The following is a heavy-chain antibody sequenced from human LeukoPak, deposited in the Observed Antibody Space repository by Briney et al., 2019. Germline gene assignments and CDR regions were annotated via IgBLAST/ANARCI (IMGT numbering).Heavy chain of an antibody. J-gene: IGHJ4*02. CDR1: GYTFTSYG. Sequence: ASVKVSCKASGYTFTSYGISWVRQAPGQGLEWMGWISAYNGNTNYAQKLQGRVTMTTDTSTSTAYMELRSLRSDDTAVYYCASSPPPYDSSGYTFDYWGQGTLVTVSS. D-gene: IGHD3-22*01. CDR2: ISAYNGNT. V-gene: IGHV1-18*01. CDR3: ASSPPPYDSSGYTFDY.